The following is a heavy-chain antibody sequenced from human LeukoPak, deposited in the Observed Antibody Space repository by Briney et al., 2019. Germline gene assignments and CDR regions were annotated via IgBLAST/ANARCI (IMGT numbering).Heavy chain of an antibody. J-gene: IGHJ4*02. CDR2: IIPILGIA. V-gene: IGHV1-69*04. CDR3: AREIFGYSYGTDY. D-gene: IGHD5-18*01. CDR1: GGTFSSYT. Sequence: SVKVSCKASGGTFSSYTISWVRQAPGQGLEWMGRIIPILGIANYAQKFQGRVTITADKSTSTAYMELSSLRSEDTAVYYYAREIFGYSYGTDYWGQGTLVTVSS.